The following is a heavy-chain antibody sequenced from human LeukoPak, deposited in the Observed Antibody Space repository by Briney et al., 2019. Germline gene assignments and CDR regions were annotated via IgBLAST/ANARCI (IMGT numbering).Heavy chain of an antibody. CDR2: IKQDGSEK. J-gene: IGHJ4*02. V-gene: IGHV3-7*01. D-gene: IGHD2-15*01. Sequence: PGGSLGLSCAASGFTFSTYWMNWVRQAPGKGLEWVANIKQDGSEKYYVDSVKGRFTISRDNAKNSLYLQMNSLRAEDTAVYYCARGYCSGGSCYQSPDYWGQGTLVTVSS. CDR3: ARGYCSGGSCYQSPDY. CDR1: GFTFSTYW.